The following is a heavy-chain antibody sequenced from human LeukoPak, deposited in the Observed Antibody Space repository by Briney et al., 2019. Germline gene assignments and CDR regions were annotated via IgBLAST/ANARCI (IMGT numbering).Heavy chain of an antibody. D-gene: IGHD4-17*01. V-gene: IGHV3-73*01. CDR2: IRSKANSYAT. J-gene: IGHJ5*02. CDR1: GFTFSGSA. CDR3: TRHQGDPTVTTRGRLEFDP. Sequence: PGGSLRLSCAASGFTFSGSAMHWVRQASGKGLEWVGRIRSKANSYATAYAASVKGRFTISRDDSKNTAYLQMNSLKTEDTAVYYCTRHQGDPTVTTRGRLEFDPWGQGTLVTVSS.